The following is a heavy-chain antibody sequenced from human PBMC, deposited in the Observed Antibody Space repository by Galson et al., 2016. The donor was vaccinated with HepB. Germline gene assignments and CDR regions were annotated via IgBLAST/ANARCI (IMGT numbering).Heavy chain of an antibody. D-gene: IGHD3-3*01. CDR1: GFAADSDY. J-gene: IGHJ5*02. Sequence: SLRLSCAASGFAADSDYMNWVRQAPGKRLEWISVIYSGGRTTYADSVKGRFTISRDRSKNTLYLQMNSLRAEDTAVYYCARGPVVDFSGGPTWFDPWGQGTPVTVSS. CDR3: ARGPVVDFSGGPTWFDP. CDR2: IYSGGRT. V-gene: IGHV3-53*01.